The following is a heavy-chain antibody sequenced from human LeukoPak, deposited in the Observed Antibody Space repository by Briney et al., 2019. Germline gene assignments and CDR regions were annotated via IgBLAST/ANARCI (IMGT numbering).Heavy chain of an antibody. Sequence: ASVKVSCKASGYTFTGYYMYWVRQAPGQGLECMGWINPNSGGTNYAQKLQGRVTLTTDTSTSTAYMELRSLRSDDTAVYYCTRQITMIVVVINDPFDIWGQGTMVTVSS. CDR2: INPNSGGT. J-gene: IGHJ3*02. CDR1: GYTFTGYY. D-gene: IGHD3-22*01. V-gene: IGHV1-2*02. CDR3: TRQITMIVVVINDPFDI.